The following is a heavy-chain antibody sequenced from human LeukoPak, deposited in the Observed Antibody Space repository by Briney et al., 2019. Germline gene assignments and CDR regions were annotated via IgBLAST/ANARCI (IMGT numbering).Heavy chain of an antibody. Sequence: PGGSLRLSCAASGFTFSSYAMHWVRQAPGKGLEWVAVISYDGSNKYYADSVKGRFTISRDNSKSTLYLQMNSLRAEDTAVYYCAKGGYSYSLVVDYWGQGTLVTVSS. CDR3: AKGGYSYSLVVDY. CDR2: ISYDGSNK. D-gene: IGHD5-18*01. CDR1: GFTFSSYA. J-gene: IGHJ4*02. V-gene: IGHV3-30-3*01.